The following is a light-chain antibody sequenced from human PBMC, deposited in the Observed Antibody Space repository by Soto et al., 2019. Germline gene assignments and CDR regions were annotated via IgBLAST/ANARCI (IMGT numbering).Light chain of an antibody. J-gene: IGKJ5*01. CDR3: QQNYITPIT. CDR2: AAS. V-gene: IGKV1-39*01. CDR1: QSISSW. Sequence: DIQMTQSPSTLSASVGDRVTITCRASQSISSWLAWYQQKPGKAPELLIYAASTLQSGVPSRFSGSGSGADFTLTISSLQPEDVATYYCQQNYITPITFGQGTRLEIK.